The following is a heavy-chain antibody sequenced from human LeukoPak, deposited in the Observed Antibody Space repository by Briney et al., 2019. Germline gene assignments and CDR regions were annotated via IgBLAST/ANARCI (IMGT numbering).Heavy chain of an antibody. J-gene: IGHJ3*02. V-gene: IGHV3-23*01. CDR3: ARGRSITLLRGVAMSDGFDI. CDR2: ISGGDGTT. CDR1: GLTFTSYA. D-gene: IGHD3-10*01. Sequence: GGSLRLSCAASGLTFTSYAMSWVRQAPGKGLEWVSAISGGDGTTYYADSVKGRFTISRDNSKNTLYLQMDSLRAEDTAVYHCARGRSITLLRGVAMSDGFDIWGQGAMVAVSS.